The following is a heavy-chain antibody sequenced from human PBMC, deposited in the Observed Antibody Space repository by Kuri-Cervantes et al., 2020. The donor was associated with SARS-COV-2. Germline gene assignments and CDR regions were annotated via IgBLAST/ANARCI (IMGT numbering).Heavy chain of an antibody. J-gene: IGHJ6*02. D-gene: IGHD3-22*01. V-gene: IGHV3-11*04. CDR3: AREGGRDSSGYSYGMDV. Sequence: GESLKISCAASGFTFSDYYMSWIRQAPGKGLEWVSYISSSGSTIYYADSVKGRFTISRENAKNSLYLQMNTLRAGDTAVYYCAREGGRDSSGYSYGMDVWGQGTTVTVSS. CDR2: ISSSGSTI. CDR1: GFTFSDYY.